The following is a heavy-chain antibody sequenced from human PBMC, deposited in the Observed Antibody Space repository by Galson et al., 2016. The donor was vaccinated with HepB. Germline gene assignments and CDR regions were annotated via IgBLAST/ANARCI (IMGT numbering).Heavy chain of an antibody. CDR2: INPSSGGT. J-gene: IGHJ3*01. D-gene: IGHD2-15*01. CDR3: ARICSGANCLDAFDL. V-gene: IGHV1-2*02. CDR1: GYTFTGNY. Sequence: SVKVSCKASGYTFTGNYMHWVRQAPGQGLEWMGWINPSSGGTNYAQKFQGRVTMTRDGSITTAYMELSRLRSDDTAVYYCARICSGANCLDAFDLWGQGTRVTVSS.